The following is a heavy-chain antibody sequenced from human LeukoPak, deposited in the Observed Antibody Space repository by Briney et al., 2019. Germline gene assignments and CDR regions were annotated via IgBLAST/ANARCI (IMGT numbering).Heavy chain of an antibody. V-gene: IGHV1-69*13. J-gene: IGHJ4*02. D-gene: IGHD3-22*01. CDR1: GGTFSSYA. CDR2: ITPIFGTA. Sequence: SVKVSCKASGGTFSSYAISWVRQASGQGLEWMVGITPIFGTANYAQKFQGRVTITADESTSTAYMELSSLRSEDTAVYYCARDYYDSSGYYNSQWGQGTLVTVSS. CDR3: ARDYYDSSGYYNSQ.